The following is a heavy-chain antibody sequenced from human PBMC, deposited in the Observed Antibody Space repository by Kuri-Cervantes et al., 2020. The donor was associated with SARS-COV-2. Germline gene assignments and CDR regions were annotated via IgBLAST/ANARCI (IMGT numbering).Heavy chain of an antibody. D-gene: IGHD3-10*01. CDR2: ISYDGSNK. Sequence: GGSLRLSCAASGFTFSNYGMQWVRQAPGKGLEWVAVISYDGSNKYYADSVKGRFTISRDNSKNTLYLQMNSLRAEDTAVYYCAREPSGDGDYYYYYGMDVWGQGTTVTVSS. V-gene: IGHV3-30*19. J-gene: IGHJ6*02. CDR3: AREPSGDGDYYYYYGMDV. CDR1: GFTFSNYG.